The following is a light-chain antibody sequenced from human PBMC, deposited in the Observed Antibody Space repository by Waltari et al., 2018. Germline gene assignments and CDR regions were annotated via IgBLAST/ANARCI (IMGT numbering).Light chain of an antibody. CDR3: NSYTTISTWV. V-gene: IGLV2-14*03. CDR2: DVS. CDR1: SRDVGPSNY. Sequence: QSALTQPASVSGSPGQSITISCTGTSRDVGPSNYVSWYQQYPGKAPKLIIYDVSYRPSGVSSRFSGSKSGNTASLTISGLQAEDEADYYCNSYTTISTWVFGGGTKLTVL. J-gene: IGLJ3*02.